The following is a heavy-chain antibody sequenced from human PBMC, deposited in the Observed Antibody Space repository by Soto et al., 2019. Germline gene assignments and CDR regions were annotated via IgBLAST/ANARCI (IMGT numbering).Heavy chain of an antibody. CDR3: ARAQYLADDAFDI. V-gene: IGHV3-74*02. J-gene: IGHJ3*02. D-gene: IGHD2-2*01. CDR2: INGDGRST. Sequence: EVQLLESGGGLVQPGGSLRLSCAASGFDFRSYAMSWVRQAPGRGLEWVSSINGDGRSTSYADSVKGRFTISRDNAKNTLYLQMNSLRADDTAVYYCARAQYLADDAFDIWGQGAMVTVS. CDR1: GFDFRSYA.